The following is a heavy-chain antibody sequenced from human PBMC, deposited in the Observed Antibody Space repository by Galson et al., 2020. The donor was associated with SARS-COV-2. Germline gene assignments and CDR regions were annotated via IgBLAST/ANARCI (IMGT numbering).Heavy chain of an antibody. CDR3: ARGYFNILTGFYIDS. Sequence: SETLSHTCSVSGDSISGNYWSWIRQPPGRALEWIGRIYNSGTTNYNPSLKRRVTISLDMSQRQISLKLSSVTAADTAVYYCARGYFNILTGFYIDSWGQGTLVTVSS. D-gene: IGHD3-9*01. J-gene: IGHJ5*01. V-gene: IGHV4-59*13. CDR1: GDSISGNY. CDR2: IYNSGTT.